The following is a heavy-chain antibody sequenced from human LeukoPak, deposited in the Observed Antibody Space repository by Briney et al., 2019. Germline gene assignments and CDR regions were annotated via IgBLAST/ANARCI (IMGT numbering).Heavy chain of an antibody. J-gene: IGHJ1*01. CDR2: ISGSGGST. Sequence: GGSLRLSCAASGFTFSSYAMSWVRKAPGKGLEWVSAISGSGGSTYYADAVKRRFTISRDNSNNTPYLQMNILRAEDTAVYYCAKDYDYFQHWGQGTLVTVSS. CDR1: GFTFSSYA. CDR3: AKDYDYFQH. V-gene: IGHV3-23*01.